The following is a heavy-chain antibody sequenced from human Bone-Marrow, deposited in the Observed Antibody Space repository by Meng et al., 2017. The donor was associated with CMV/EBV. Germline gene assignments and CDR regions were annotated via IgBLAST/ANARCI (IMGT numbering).Heavy chain of an antibody. J-gene: IGHJ4*02. V-gene: IGHV4-61*01. CDR1: GGSVSSGSYY. CDR2: IYYSGST. CDR3: ARETTVTWGFDY. D-gene: IGHD4-17*01. Sequence: GSLRLSCTVSGGSVSSGSYYWSWIRQPPGKGLEWIGYIYYSGSTNYNPSLKSRVTISVDTSKNQSSLKLSSVTAADTAVYYCARETTVTWGFDYCGQGTLVTVSS.